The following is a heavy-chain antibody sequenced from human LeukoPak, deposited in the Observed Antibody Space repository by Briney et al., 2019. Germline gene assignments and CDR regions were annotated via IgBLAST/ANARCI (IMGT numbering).Heavy chain of an antibody. V-gene: IGHV3-21*01. D-gene: IGHD3-9*01. Sequence: GGSLGLSCAASGFTFSSYSMNWVRQAPGKGLEWVSSISSSSSYIYYADSVKGRFTISRDNAKNSLYLQMNSLRAEDTAVYYCARDPWTYYDILTGYYLEDGLLGYFDYWAREPWSPSPQ. CDR3: ARDPWTYYDILTGYYLEDGLLGYFDY. CDR2: ISSSSSYI. J-gene: IGHJ4*02. CDR1: GFTFSSYS.